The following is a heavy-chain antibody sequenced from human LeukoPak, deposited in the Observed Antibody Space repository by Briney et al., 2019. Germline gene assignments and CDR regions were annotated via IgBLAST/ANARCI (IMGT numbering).Heavy chain of an antibody. J-gene: IGHJ4*02. CDR1: GFSLSTSGVG. CDR3: AHRLVTTNFDY. Sequence: ESGPTLVNPTQTLTLTCTFSGFSLSTSGVGVGWIRQPPGKALEWLALIYWDDDKRYSPSLESRLTITKDTSKNQVVLTVTNMDTVDTATYYCAHRLVTTNFDYWGQGTLVTVSS. CDR2: IYWDDDK. D-gene: IGHD4-23*01. V-gene: IGHV2-5*02.